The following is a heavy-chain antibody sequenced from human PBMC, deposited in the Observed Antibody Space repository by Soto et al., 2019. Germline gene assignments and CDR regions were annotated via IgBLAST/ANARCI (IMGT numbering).Heavy chain of an antibody. V-gene: IGHV3-23*01. D-gene: IGHD2-15*01. CDR2: ISGGGVST. J-gene: IGHJ6*03. CDR3: AKSLGYCGGGSCYTYYYYMDV. CDR1: GFTFSKYA. Sequence: PGGSLRLSCAASGFTFSKYALSWVRQAPGKGLEWVSAISGGGVSTYYADSVKGRFTISRDNSKNTLFLRMNSLRAEDTALYYCAKSLGYCGGGSCYTYYYYMDVWGKGTTVTVSS.